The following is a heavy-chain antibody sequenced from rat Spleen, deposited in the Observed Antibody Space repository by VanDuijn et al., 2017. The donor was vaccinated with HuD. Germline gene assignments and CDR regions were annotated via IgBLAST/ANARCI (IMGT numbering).Heavy chain of an antibody. CDR1: GFTYSNYV. CDR3: AKEGDGGYSSYPNWFAY. V-gene: IGHV5S13*01. D-gene: IGHD1-8*01. J-gene: IGHJ3*01. Sequence: EVQLVESDGDLVQPGRSLKLSCAASGFTYSNYVMAWFRQAPTKGLEWVASISTGGGKTYYRDSVKGRFTISRDYAKNTLYLQMDSLRSEDTATYYCAKEGDGGYSSYPNWFAYWGQGTLVTVSS. CDR2: ISTGGGKT.